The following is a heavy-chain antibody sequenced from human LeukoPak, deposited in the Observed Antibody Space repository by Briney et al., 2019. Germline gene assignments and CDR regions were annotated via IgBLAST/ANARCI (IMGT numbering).Heavy chain of an antibody. Sequence: GGSLRLSCAASGFTFSSYGMHWVRQAPGKGLEWVAFIRYDGSNKYYADSVKGRFTISRDNSKNTLYLQMNSLSAEDTAVYYCAKETKVGANLDYWGQGTLVTVSS. V-gene: IGHV3-30*02. CDR3: AKETKVGANLDY. D-gene: IGHD1-26*01. J-gene: IGHJ4*02. CDR1: GFTFSSYG. CDR2: IRYDGSNK.